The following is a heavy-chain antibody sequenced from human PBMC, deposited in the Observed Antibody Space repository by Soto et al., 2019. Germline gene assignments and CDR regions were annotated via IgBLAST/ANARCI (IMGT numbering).Heavy chain of an antibody. CDR3: AKELQVTFYYYYGMDV. J-gene: IGHJ6*02. Sequence: QVQLVESGGGVVQPGRSLRLSCAASGFTFSSYGMHWVRQAPGKGLEWVAVISYDGSNKYYADSVKGRFTISRDNSKNTLYLQMNSLRAEDTAVYYCAKELQVTFYYYYGMDVWGQGTTVTVSS. CDR2: ISYDGSNK. V-gene: IGHV3-30*18. CDR1: GFTFSSYG. D-gene: IGHD4-4*01.